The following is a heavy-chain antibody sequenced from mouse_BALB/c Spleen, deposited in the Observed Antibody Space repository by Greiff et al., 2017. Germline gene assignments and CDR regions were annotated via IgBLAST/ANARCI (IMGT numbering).Heavy chain of an antibody. D-gene: IGHD2-3*01. Sequence: VQLQQPGAELVRPGASVKLSCKASGYTFTSYWINWVKQRPGQGLEWIGNIYPSDSYTNYNQKFKDKATLTVDKSSSTAYMQLSSLTSEDTAVYYCARGRGYYDYYAMDYWGQGTSVTVSS. V-gene: IGHV1-69*02. J-gene: IGHJ4*01. CDR2: IYPSDSYT. CDR3: ARGRGYYDYYAMDY. CDR1: GYTFTSYW.